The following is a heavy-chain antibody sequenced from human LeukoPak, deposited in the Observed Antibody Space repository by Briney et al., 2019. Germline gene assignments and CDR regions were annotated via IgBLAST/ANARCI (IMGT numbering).Heavy chain of an antibody. Sequence: SETLSLTCTVSGASITSANHYWNWIRQPAGKGLEWIGRIYTSGRTWYNPSLKSRVTISIDTSKNQFSLKLTSVTAADTAVYYCARDYFDSSLYLGFWGQGTLVTVSS. CDR2: IYTSGRT. D-gene: IGHD3-22*01. CDR1: GASITSANHY. V-gene: IGHV4-61*02. CDR3: ARDYFDSSLYLGF. J-gene: IGHJ4*02.